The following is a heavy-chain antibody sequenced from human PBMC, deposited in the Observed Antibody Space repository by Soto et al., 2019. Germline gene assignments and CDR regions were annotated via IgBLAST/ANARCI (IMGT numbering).Heavy chain of an antibody. CDR2: IIPSLKTT. CDR3: ARGPPYFYGAGPWYFDL. J-gene: IGHJ2*01. D-gene: IGHD3-10*01. V-gene: IGHV1-69*08. Sequence: QVQLVQSGAEVKKPGSSVKVSCKTSGGTFGNYVISWVRQAPGQELEWMGRIIPSLKTTTYAQKFQGRVTITADKSTSTAYMEASSLSSEDTAVYYCARGPPYFYGAGPWYFDLWGRGTLVTVSS. CDR1: GGTFGNYV.